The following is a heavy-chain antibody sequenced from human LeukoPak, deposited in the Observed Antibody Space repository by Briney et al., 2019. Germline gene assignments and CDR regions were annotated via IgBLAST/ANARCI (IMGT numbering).Heavy chain of an antibody. V-gene: IGHV3-13*04. CDR1: GFTFSTYD. CDR3: ARGGSSWYVGFDY. J-gene: IGHJ4*02. D-gene: IGHD6-13*01. CDR2: INTAGDT. Sequence: GGSLRLSCAASGFTFSTYDMHWVRQATGKGLEWVSGINTAGDTYYPGSVKGRFTISREDAKNSFYLQMNSLRVGDTAVYYCARGGSSWYVGFDYWGQGTLVTVSS.